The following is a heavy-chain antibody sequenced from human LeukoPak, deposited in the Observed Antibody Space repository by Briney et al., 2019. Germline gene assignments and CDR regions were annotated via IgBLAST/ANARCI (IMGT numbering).Heavy chain of an antibody. J-gene: IGHJ4*02. CDR1: GFTFSSYG. CDR3: AKDRGDGATHFFDY. D-gene: IGHD1-26*01. CDR2: ISYDGSNK. Sequence: GGSLRLPCAASGFTFSSYGMHWVRQAPGKGLEWVAVISYDGSNKYYADSVKGRFTISRDNSKNTLYLQMNSLRAEDTAVYYCAKDRGDGATHFFDYWGQGTLVTVSS. V-gene: IGHV3-30*18.